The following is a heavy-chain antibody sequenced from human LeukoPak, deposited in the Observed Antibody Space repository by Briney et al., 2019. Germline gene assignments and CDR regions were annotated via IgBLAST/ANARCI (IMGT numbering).Heavy chain of an antibody. V-gene: IGHV3-30-3*01. CDR1: RFLFPLYV. Sequence: PGISETLSCGASRFLFPLYVVLGARQARGKALEGGTDVSNDGSNKYYADSVKGRFTLSRDNSKNTLYLQLNSLRAEDTAVYYCAKPNDTTGLFYAFDAWGRGTVVTVPS. CDR3: AKPNDTTGLFYAFDA. D-gene: IGHD2-8*01. J-gene: IGHJ3*01. CDR2: VSNDGSNK.